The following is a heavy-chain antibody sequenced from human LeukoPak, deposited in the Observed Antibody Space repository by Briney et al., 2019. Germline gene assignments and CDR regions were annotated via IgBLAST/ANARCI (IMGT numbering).Heavy chain of an antibody. CDR3: ARDGSWGYDS. J-gene: IGHJ4*02. Sequence: PSETLSLTCTLSDGSISSYYWSWIRQPPGKGLEWIGYIYYSGSTNYNPSLKSRVTISVDTSKNQFSLKLSSVTAADTAVYYCARDGSWGYDSWGQGPLVSVSS. CDR1: DGSISSYY. V-gene: IGHV4-59*12. D-gene: IGHD6-13*01. CDR2: IYYSGST.